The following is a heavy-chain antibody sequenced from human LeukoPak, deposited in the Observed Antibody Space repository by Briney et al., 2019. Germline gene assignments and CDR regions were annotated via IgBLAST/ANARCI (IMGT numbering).Heavy chain of an antibody. Sequence: SQTLSLTCTVSGGSISSYYWSWIRQPPGKGLEWIGYIYYSGSTNYNPSLKSRITISVDTSKNQFSLKLSSVTAADTAVYYCARFAYCGGHCWYYFDYWGQGSLVTVSS. V-gene: IGHV4-59*01. CDR1: GGSISSYY. D-gene: IGHD2-21*02. CDR3: ARFAYCGGHCWYYFDY. CDR2: IYYSGST. J-gene: IGHJ4*02.